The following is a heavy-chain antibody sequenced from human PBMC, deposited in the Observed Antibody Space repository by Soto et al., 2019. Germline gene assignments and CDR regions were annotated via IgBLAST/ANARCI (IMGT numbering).Heavy chain of an antibody. D-gene: IGHD5-18*01. V-gene: IGHV3-30*04. J-gene: IGHJ4*02. CDR1: GFSLSTNT. Sequence: GGSLRLSCAASGFSLSTNTMHWVRQVPGKGLEWVASISNDGRRKYYADFVKGRFTISRDTANNILYLEMNSLRAEDTSLYYCERVATAMTYDFWGQGNQVTVSS. CDR3: ERVATAMTYDF. CDR2: ISNDGRRK.